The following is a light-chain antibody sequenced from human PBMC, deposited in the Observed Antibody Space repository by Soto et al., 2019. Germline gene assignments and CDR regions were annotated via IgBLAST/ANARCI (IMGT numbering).Light chain of an antibody. CDR3: QQYGHSLWT. J-gene: IGKJ1*01. V-gene: IGKV3D-15*01. CDR2: GAS. CDR1: QNLRSS. Sequence: VMTQSPATLSVSPGERATLSCRASQNLRSSLAWYQQKPGQAPRLLIYGASTRATGIPDRFSGGGSGTDFTLTISRLEPEDYAVYYCQQYGHSLWTFGQGTKV.